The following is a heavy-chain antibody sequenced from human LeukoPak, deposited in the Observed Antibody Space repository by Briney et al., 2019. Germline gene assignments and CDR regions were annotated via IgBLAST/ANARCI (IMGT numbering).Heavy chain of an antibody. J-gene: IGHJ4*02. CDR1: GYTFTNDD. V-gene: IGHV1-8*01. Sequence: ASVKVSCKASGYTFTNDDISWVRQATGQGLEWIGKMNSNSGNTGYAQKFQSRVTMTRSTSVSTVHMELNSLTSEDTAVYFCARSASGTGYTAWGQGTLVTVSS. D-gene: IGHD3-9*01. CDR3: ARSASGTGYTA. CDR2: MNSNSGNT.